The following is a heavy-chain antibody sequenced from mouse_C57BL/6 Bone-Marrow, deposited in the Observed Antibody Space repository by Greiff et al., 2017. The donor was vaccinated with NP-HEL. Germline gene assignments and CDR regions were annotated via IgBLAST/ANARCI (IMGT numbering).Heavy chain of an antibody. D-gene: IGHD1-1*01. CDR3: ARSSYYGSSYYYAMDY. CDR2: IYPYNGVS. CDR1: GYSFTGYY. J-gene: IGHJ4*01. V-gene: IGHV1-31*01. Sequence: VQLKESGPELVKPGASVKISCKASGYSFTGYYMHWVKQSHGNILDWIGYIYPYNGVSSYNQKFKGKATLTVDKSSSTAYMELRSLTSEDSAVYYCARSSYYGSSYYYAMDYWGQGTSVTVSS.